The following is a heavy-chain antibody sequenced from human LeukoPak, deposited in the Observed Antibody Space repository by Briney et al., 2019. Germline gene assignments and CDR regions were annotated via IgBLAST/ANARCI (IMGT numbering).Heavy chain of an antibody. V-gene: IGHV5-51*01. D-gene: IGHD5-24*01. CDR2: IYPGDSDT. J-gene: IGHJ4*02. CDR3: ARAVATTTRDFDY. CDR1: GYSFTSYW. Sequence: EGSLKISCKGSGYSFTSYWIGWVRQVPGKGLEWMGIIYPGDSDTRYSPSFQGQVTISADKSISTAYLQWSSLKASDTAMYYCARAVATTTRDFDYWGQGTLVTVSS.